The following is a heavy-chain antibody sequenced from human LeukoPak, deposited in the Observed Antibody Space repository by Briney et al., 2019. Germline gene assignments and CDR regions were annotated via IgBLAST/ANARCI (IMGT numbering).Heavy chain of an antibody. J-gene: IGHJ4*02. CDR2: ISAYNGNT. CDR3: ARVGYCSSTSCYSGFDY. V-gene: IGHV1-18*01. D-gene: IGHD2-2*01. Sequence: ASVKVSCKASGYTFTSYGISWVRQAPGQGLEWMGWISAYNGNTNYAQKLQGRVTMTTDTSTSTAYMELRSLRSDDTAVYYCARVGYCSSTSCYSGFDYWGQGTLVTVSS. CDR1: GYTFTSYG.